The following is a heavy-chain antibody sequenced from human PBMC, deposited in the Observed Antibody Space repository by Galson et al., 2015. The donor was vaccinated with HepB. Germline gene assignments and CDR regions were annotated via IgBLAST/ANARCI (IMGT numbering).Heavy chain of an antibody. CDR1: GYSFTSYW. J-gene: IGHJ3*02. CDR2: IDPSDSYT. D-gene: IGHD3-22*01. V-gene: IGHV5-10-1*01. Sequence: QSGAEVKKPGESLTISCKGSGYSFTSYWIGWVRQMPGKGLEWMGRIDPSDSYTNYSPSFQGHVTISADKSISTAYLQWSSLKASDTAMYYCARTYYYDSSGYLNAFDIWGQGTMVTVSS. CDR3: ARTYYYDSSGYLNAFDI.